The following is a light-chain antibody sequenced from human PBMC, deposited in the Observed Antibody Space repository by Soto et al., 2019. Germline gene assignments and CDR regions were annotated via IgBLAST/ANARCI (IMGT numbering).Light chain of an antibody. CDR2: GAS. Sequence: EIVLTQSPGTLSLSPGERVTLSCRASQSVNSNYLAWYQQKPGQAPRLLIYGASSRATGIPDRFSGSMSGTGFTLTISSLEPEDFALYYCQHYRSSPWTFGQGTKVEIK. V-gene: IGKV3-20*01. CDR1: QSVNSNY. J-gene: IGKJ1*01. CDR3: QHYRSSPWT.